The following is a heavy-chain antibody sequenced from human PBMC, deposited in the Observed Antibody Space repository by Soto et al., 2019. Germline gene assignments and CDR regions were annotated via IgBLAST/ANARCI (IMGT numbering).Heavy chain of an antibody. D-gene: IGHD6-19*01. V-gene: IGHV3-30-3*01. CDR2: ISYDGSSK. CDR1: EFTISSYA. J-gene: IGHJ4*02. Sequence: GGSLRLSCAASEFTISSYAIHWVRQAPGKGLEWVAVISYDGSSKYNSDSVKGPFTISRDKSKNTVYLQMHSLTVEDAAVYYCARDAVAMDYWGRGTLVTVSS. CDR3: ARDAVAMDY.